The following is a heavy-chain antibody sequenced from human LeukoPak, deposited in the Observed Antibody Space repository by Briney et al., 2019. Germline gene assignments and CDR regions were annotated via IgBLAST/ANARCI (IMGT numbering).Heavy chain of an antibody. CDR1: GYTFAAYY. CDR3: ARGNPSVASAPGGGSDNWFDP. D-gene: IGHD2-15*01. V-gene: IGHV1-2*02. J-gene: IGHJ5*02. Sequence: ASVKVSCKASGYTFAAYYMHWVRQAPGQGLEWMGWINPNSGGTNYAQKFQSRVTMTRDTSISTGYMELSRLKSDDTAVYYCARGNPSVASAPGGGSDNWFDPWGQGTLVTVSS. CDR2: INPNSGGT.